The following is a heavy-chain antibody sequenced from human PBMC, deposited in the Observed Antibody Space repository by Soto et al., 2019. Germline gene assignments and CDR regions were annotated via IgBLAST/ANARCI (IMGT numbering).Heavy chain of an antibody. D-gene: IGHD3-3*01. CDR2: INHSGST. V-gene: IGHV4-34*01. CDR1: GGSFSGHY. J-gene: IGHJ4*02. Sequence: QVQLEQWGAGLLKPSETLVVTCAVYGGSFSGHYSTWIRQPPGKGLEWIGEINHSGSTNYNPSLESRVTISADTSKNQFSLKLSSVTAADTDVYYCARGGTYYDFWGGDYWGQGTLITVSS. CDR3: ARGGTYYDFWGGDY.